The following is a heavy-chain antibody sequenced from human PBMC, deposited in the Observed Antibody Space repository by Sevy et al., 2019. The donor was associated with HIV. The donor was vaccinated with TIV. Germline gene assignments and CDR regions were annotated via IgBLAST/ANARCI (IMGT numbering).Heavy chain of an antibody. J-gene: IGHJ4*02. Sequence: GGSLRLSCAASGFTFSSYAMHWVRQAPGKGLEWVAVISYDGSNKYYADSVKGRFTISRDNSKNTLYLQMNSLRAEDTAVYYCARVGGYDILTGYYTQPYWGQGTLVTVSS. V-gene: IGHV3-30-3*01. D-gene: IGHD3-9*01. CDR2: ISYDGSNK. CDR1: GFTFSSYA. CDR3: ARVGGYDILTGYYTQPY.